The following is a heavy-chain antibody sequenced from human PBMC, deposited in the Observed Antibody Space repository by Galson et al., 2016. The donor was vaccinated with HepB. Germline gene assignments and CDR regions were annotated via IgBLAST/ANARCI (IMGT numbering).Heavy chain of an antibody. Sequence: CAISGDSVSSNSAAWNWIRQSPSRGLEWLGRTYYRSKWYNDYAVSVKSRITINQDTSKNQFSLQLNYVTPEDTAVYYCAREGSMIVVVGALDAFDIWGQGTMVTVSS. V-gene: IGHV6-1*01. J-gene: IGHJ3*02. CDR2: TYYRSKWYN. CDR1: GDSVSSNSAA. CDR3: AREGSMIVVVGALDAFDI. D-gene: IGHD3-22*01.